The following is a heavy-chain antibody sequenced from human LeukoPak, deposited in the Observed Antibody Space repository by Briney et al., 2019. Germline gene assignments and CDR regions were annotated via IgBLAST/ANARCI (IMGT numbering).Heavy chain of an antibody. D-gene: IGHD3-10*01. CDR2: ISSSGSTI. Sequence: GGSLRLSCAASGFTFSDYYVSWIRQAPGKGLEWVSYISSSGSTIYYADSVKGRFTISRDNAKNSLYLQMNSLRAEDTAVYYCARYLWFGELIDYWGQGTLVTVSS. CDR3: ARYLWFGELIDY. J-gene: IGHJ4*02. V-gene: IGHV3-11*01. CDR1: GFTFSDYY.